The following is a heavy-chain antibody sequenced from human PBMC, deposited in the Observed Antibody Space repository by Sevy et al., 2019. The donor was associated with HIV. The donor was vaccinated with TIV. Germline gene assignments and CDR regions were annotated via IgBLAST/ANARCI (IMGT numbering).Heavy chain of an antibody. J-gene: IGHJ4*02. D-gene: IGHD5-18*01. V-gene: IGHV3-7*01. CDR3: VREGVGGYSYSLDC. CDR1: GFSFSVYW. CDR2: LKQDGSEK. Sequence: GGCLRLSCAASGFSFSVYWMSWVRQAPGKGLEWVATLKQDGSEKYYLDSVKGRFTISRDNAKNSLYLQMNSLRAEDTAVYYCVREGVGGYSYSLDCWGQGTLVTVSS.